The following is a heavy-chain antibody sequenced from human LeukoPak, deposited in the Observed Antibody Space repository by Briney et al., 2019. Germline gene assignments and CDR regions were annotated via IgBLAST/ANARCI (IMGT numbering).Heavy chain of an antibody. CDR3: ARSGSSAFHGAFDI. V-gene: IGHV4-38-2*01. CDR2: IYHSGST. J-gene: IGHJ3*02. CDR1: GYSLSSAYY. D-gene: IGHD2/OR15-2a*01. Sequence: SSETLSLTCAVSGYSLSSAYYWGWIRQPPGTGLEWIGSIYHSGSTYYNPSLKSRVTISLDTSKNQFSLKLSSVTAADTAVYYCARSGSSAFHGAFDIWGQGTMVTVSS.